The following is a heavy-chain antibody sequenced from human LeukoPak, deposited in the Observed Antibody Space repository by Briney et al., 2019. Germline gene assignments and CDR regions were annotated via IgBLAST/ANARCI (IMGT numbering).Heavy chain of an antibody. CDR1: GYSFTSYW. Sequence: PGESLKISCKGSGYSFTSYWIGWVRQMPGKGLEWMGIIYPGDSDTRYSPSFQGQVSISVDKSISTAYLQWSSLKASDTAMYFCARLRRVGPTFGIGYFDFWGQGTLVIVSS. CDR2: IYPGDSDT. J-gene: IGHJ4*02. CDR3: ARLRRVGPTFGIGYFDF. D-gene: IGHD1-26*01. V-gene: IGHV5-51*01.